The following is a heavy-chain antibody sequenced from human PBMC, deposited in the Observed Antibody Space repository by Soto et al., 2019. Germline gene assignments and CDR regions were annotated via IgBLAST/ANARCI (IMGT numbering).Heavy chain of an antibody. CDR1: GGSFSGYY. D-gene: IGHD2-15*01. V-gene: IGHV4-34*01. Sequence: SETLSLTCAVYGGSFSGYYWSWIRQPPGKGLEWIGEINHSGSTNYNPSLKSRVTISLDTSKNRFSLKRGLVTAADTAVYYCARGQVGSYAYFYYYGMDVWGQGTTVTVSS. CDR3: ARGQVGSYAYFYYYGMDV. J-gene: IGHJ6*02. CDR2: INHSGST.